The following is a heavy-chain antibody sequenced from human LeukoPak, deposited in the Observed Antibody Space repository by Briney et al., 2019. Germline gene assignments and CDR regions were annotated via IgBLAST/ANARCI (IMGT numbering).Heavy chain of an antibody. V-gene: IGHV1-58*02. J-gene: IGHJ3*02. D-gene: IGHD3-22*01. CDR3: AAPSLYDSSGYYGYDAFDI. CDR1: GFTFTSSA. Sequence: GASVKVSRKASGFTFTSSAMQWVRQARGQRLEWIGWIVVGSGNTNYAQKFQERVTITRDMSTSTAYMELSSLRSEDTAVYYCAAPSLYDSSGYYGYDAFDIWGQGTMVTVSS. CDR2: IVVGSGNT.